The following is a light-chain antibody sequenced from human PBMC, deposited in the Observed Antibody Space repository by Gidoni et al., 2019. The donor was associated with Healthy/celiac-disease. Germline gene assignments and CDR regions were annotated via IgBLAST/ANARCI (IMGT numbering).Light chain of an antibody. J-gene: IGKJ1*01. Sequence: DIQMTQSPSTLSASVGDRVTITFRASQRISSWLAWYQQKPGKAPKLLIYKASSVESGVPSRFSGSGSGTEFTLTISSLQPDDFATYYCQQYNSYPWTFGQGTKVEIK. CDR2: KAS. CDR3: QQYNSYPWT. CDR1: QRISSW. V-gene: IGKV1-5*03.